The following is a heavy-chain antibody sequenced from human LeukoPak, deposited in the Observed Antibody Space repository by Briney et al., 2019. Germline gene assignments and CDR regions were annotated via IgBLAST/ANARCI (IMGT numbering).Heavy chain of an antibody. CDR2: IYYSGST. Sequence: PSQTLSLTCTVSGGSISSGGYYWSWIRQHPGKGLEWIGYIYYSGSTYYNPSLKSRVTISVDTSKNQFSLKLSSVTAADTAVYYCARVSSSSWYRWFDPWGQGTLVTVSS. J-gene: IGHJ5*02. V-gene: IGHV4-31*03. CDR1: GGSISSGGYY. D-gene: IGHD6-13*01. CDR3: ARVSSSSWYRWFDP.